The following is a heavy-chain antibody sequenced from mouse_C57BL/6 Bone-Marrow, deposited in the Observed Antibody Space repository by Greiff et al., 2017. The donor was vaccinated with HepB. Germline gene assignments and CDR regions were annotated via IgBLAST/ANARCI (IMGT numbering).Heavy chain of an antibody. V-gene: IGHV1-81*01. Sequence: QVQLKESGAELARPGASVKLSCKASGYTFTSYGISWVKQRTGQGLEWIGEIYPRSGNTYYNEKFKGTATLTADKSSSTAYMALRSLTSEDSAVSFCARRENLRNYFEYWGQGTTLTDSS. CDR1: GYTFTSYG. J-gene: IGHJ2*01. CDR2: IYPRSGNT. CDR3: ARRENLRNYFEY.